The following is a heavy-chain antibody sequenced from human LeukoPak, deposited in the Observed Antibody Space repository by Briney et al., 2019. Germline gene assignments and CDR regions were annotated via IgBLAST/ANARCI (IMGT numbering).Heavy chain of an antibody. Sequence: SETLSLTCAVSGGPISSSNWWSWVRQPPGKGLEWIGEIYHSGSTNYNPSLKSRVTISVDKSKNQFSLKLSSVTAADTAVYYCAATYNWNYAEGGFDPWGQGTLVTVSS. V-gene: IGHV4-4*02. D-gene: IGHD1-7*01. CDR2: IYHSGST. CDR1: GGPISSSNW. J-gene: IGHJ5*02. CDR3: AATYNWNYAEGGFDP.